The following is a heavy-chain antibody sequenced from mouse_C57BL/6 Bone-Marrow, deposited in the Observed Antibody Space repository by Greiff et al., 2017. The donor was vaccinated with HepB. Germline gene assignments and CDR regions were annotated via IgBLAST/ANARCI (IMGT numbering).Heavy chain of an antibody. D-gene: IGHD1-1*01. CDR3: ASHYYDSSYDFDY. CDR1: GYTFTSYW. V-gene: IGHV1-61*01. CDR2: IYPSDSET. J-gene: IGHJ2*01. Sequence: QVQLQQPGAELVRPGSSVKLSCKASGYTFTSYWMDWVKQRPGQGLEWIGNIYPSDSETHYNQKFKDKATLTVDKSSSTAYMQLSSLTSEDSAVYSCASHYYDSSYDFDYWGQGTTLTVSS.